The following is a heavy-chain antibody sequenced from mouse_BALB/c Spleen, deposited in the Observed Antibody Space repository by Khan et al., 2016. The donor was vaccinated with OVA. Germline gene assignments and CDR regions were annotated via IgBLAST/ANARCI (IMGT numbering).Heavy chain of an antibody. CDR1: GYTFTSYT. CDR2: INPSNDYT. V-gene: IGHV1-4*01. D-gene: IGHD2-14*01. CDR3: VREGAYHRSDGWFAY. Sequence: QVQLKQSGAELARPGASVKMSCKASGYTFTSYTMHWIKQRPGQGLQWIGYINPSNDYTNYNQNFKDKATLIVDKSSNTAYLQLISLTYEDSSVYYGVREGAYHRSDGWFAYWGQGTLVTVSA. J-gene: IGHJ3*01.